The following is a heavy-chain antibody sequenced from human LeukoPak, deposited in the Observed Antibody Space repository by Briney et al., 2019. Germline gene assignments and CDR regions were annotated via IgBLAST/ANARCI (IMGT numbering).Heavy chain of an antibody. CDR1: GGSISSYY. D-gene: IGHD6-19*01. V-gene: IGHV4-59*01. CDR3: ASVPYSSGWYNWFDP. CDR2: IYYSGST. Sequence: SETLSLTCTVSGGSISSYYWSWIRQPPGKGLEWIGYIYYSGSTSYNPSLKSRVTISVDTSKNQFSLKLSSVTAADTAVYYCASVPYSSGWYNWFDPWGQGTLVTVSS. J-gene: IGHJ5*02.